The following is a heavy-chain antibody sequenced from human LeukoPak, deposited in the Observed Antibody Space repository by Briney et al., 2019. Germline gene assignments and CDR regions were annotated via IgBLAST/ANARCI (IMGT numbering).Heavy chain of an antibody. D-gene: IGHD5-18*01. CDR2: INGDGSST. CDR1: GFTFSSYW. Sequence: GGSLRLSCAASGFTFSSYWIYWVRQAPGRGLVWVSGINGDGSSTRYADSVKGRFTISRDNAKNSLYLQMNSLRVEDTALYYCAKDIGRVDTASTYMDVWGKGTTVTISS. CDR3: AKDIGRVDTASTYMDV. V-gene: IGHV3-74*01. J-gene: IGHJ6*03.